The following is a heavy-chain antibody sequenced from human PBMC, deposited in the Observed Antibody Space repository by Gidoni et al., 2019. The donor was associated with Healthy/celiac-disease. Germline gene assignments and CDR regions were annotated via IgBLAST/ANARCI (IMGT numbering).Heavy chain of an antibody. CDR2: ISYDGSNK. V-gene: IGHV3-30*18. D-gene: IGHD6-13*01. J-gene: IGHJ4*02. Sequence: QVQLVESGGGVVQPGRSLRLSCAASGFTFSRYGMHWVRQAPGKGLEWVAVISYDGSNKYYADAVKGRFTISRDNSKNTLYLQMNSLRAEDTAVYYCAKDTDGYSSTTPPGYWGQGTLVTVSS. CDR3: AKDTDGYSSTTPPGY. CDR1: GFTFSRYG.